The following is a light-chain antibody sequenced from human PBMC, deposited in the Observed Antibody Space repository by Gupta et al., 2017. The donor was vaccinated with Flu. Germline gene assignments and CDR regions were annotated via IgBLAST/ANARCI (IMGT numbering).Light chain of an antibody. V-gene: IGKV4-1*01. CDR1: QSVLYSFNNKNY. CDR3: HQYYNTTRT. J-gene: IGKJ1*01. Sequence: DIVMTQSPDSLAVSLGERATVNCKSSQSVLYSFNNKNYLAWYQQKPGLPPKLLISWASTRESGVPDRFSGSGSGTDFTLTISSLQAEDVAVYYCHQYYNTTRTFGQGTKVEIK. CDR2: WAS.